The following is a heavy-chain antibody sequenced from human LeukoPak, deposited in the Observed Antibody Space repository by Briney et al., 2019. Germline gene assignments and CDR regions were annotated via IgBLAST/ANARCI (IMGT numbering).Heavy chain of an antibody. CDR3: AKAMYYYDSSGPGDY. CDR1: GFTFSTYS. J-gene: IGHJ4*02. D-gene: IGHD3-22*01. Sequence: GGSLRLSCAASGFTFSTYSMNWVRQAPGKGLEWVAVISYDGSNKYYADSVKGRFTISRDNSKNTLYLQMNSLRAEDTAVYYCAKAMYYYDSSGPGDYWGQGTLVTVSS. V-gene: IGHV3-30*18. CDR2: ISYDGSNK.